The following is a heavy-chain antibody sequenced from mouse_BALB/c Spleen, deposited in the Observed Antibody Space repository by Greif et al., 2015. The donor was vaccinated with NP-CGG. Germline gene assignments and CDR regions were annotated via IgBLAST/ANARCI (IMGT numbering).Heavy chain of an antibody. Sequence: EVKLMESGGGLVQPGGSLKLSCAASGFTFSSYTMSWVRQTPEKRLEWVAYISNGGGSTYYPDTVKGRFTISRDNAKNTHYLQMFNLKSEVTAMYYCARNYSQSSCAFFDYWGQDSTLTGSS. D-gene: IGHD1-1*01. CDR2: ISNGGGST. CDR1: GFTFSSYT. CDR3: ARNYSQSSCAFFDY. V-gene: IGHV5-12-2*01. J-gene: IGHJ2*01.